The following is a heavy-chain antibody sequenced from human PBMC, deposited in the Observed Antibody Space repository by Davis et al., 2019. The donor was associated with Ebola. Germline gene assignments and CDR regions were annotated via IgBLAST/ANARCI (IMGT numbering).Heavy chain of an antibody. V-gene: IGHV3-48*02. CDR1: GFTFSSYS. D-gene: IGHD3-3*01. CDR3: ARVRFLEWLHFDY. CDR2: ISSSSSTI. J-gene: IGHJ4*02. Sequence: GESLKISCAASGFTFSSYSMNWVRQAPGKGLEWVSYISSSSSTIYYADSVKGRFTISRDNAKNSLYLQMNSLRDEDTAVYYCARVRFLEWLHFDYWGQGTLVTVSS.